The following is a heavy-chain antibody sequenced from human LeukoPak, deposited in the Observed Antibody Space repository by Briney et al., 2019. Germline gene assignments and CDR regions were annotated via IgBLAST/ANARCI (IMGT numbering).Heavy chain of an antibody. J-gene: IGHJ6*02. CDR2: IYYTGTT. V-gene: IGHV4-59*01. Sequence: SETLSLTCTVSGGSISHYYWSWIRQPPGKGPEWIGYIYYTGTTNYNPSLKSRVTISVDTSKNQFSLKLNSFTAPDTAVYYCAKEDPQAKVPEGMDVWGQGTKVNVSS. CDR1: GGSISHYY. D-gene: IGHD4/OR15-4a*01. CDR3: AKEDPQAKVPEGMDV.